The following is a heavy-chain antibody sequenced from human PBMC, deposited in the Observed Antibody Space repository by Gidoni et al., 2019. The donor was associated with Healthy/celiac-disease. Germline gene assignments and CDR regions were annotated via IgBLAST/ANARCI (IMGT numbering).Heavy chain of an antibody. CDR1: GVSFSSYG. CDR2: ISYEGSNK. CDR3: AKDFVVISS. V-gene: IGHV3-30*18. J-gene: IGHJ5*02. Sequence: QVQLVESVGGVVQPGRSLRLYCAASGVSFSSYGMHWVRQAPGKVLVWVAVISYEGSNKYYADSVKGRFTISRDNSKNTLYLQMNSLRAEDTAVYYCAKDFVVISSWGQGTLVTVSS. D-gene: IGHD3-22*01.